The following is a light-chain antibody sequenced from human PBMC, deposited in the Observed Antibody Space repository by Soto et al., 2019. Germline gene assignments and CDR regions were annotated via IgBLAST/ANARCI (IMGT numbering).Light chain of an antibody. J-gene: IGKJ4*01. CDR3: QQFSSYPLT. V-gene: IGKV3-15*01. CDR2: GAS. Sequence: EIVMTQSPATLSVSPGERATLSCRASQSVSSKLAWFQQRPGQAPRLLIYGASLRATGVPARFSGGGSGTDFTLTISRLEPEDFAVYYCQQFSSYPLTFGGGTKVDI. CDR1: QSVSSK.